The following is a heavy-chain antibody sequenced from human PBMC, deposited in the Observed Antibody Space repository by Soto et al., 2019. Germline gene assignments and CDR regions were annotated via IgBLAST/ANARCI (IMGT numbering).Heavy chain of an antibody. D-gene: IGHD4-17*01. CDR3: AREDYGEYDFDH. V-gene: IGHV3-30-3*01. Sequence: QVQLVESGGGVVQSGRSLRLSCAASGFTFSHYAMHWVRQAPGKGLEWVAVISYDGSKKYYADSVKGRFTISRGNSRNTLYLQMDSLKSEDTALYYCAREDYGEYDFDHWGHGALVTVSS. CDR1: GFTFSHYA. J-gene: IGHJ4*01. CDR2: ISYDGSKK.